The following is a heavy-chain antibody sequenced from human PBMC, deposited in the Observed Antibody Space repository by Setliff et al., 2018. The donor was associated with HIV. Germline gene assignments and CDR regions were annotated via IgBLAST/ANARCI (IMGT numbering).Heavy chain of an antibody. CDR3: ARLGYYHFWSGPEGYMDV. CDR2: IYPDDSDT. D-gene: IGHD3-3*01. V-gene: IGHV5-51*01. CDR1: GYSFTSHW. J-gene: IGHJ6*03. Sequence: GESLKISCKASGYSFTSHWVAWVRQTAGKGLAWMGIIYPDDSDTRYSQAFQGQVTISVDKSISTAYLQWSSLKASDTAMYYCARLGYYHFWSGPEGYMDVWGKGTTVTVSS.